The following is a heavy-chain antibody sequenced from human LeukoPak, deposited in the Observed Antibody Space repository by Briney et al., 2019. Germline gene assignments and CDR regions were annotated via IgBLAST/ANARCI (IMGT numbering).Heavy chain of an antibody. CDR3: ARWYYYDSSGRFDY. Sequence: GASVKVSCKASGYTFTSYDINWVRQATGQGLEWMGWMNPNSLNTGYAQKFQGSVTMTRNTSISTAYMELSSLRSEDTAVYYCARWYYYDSSGRFDYWGQGTLVTVSS. D-gene: IGHD3-22*01. V-gene: IGHV1-8*01. CDR2: MNPNSLNT. CDR1: GYTFTSYD. J-gene: IGHJ4*02.